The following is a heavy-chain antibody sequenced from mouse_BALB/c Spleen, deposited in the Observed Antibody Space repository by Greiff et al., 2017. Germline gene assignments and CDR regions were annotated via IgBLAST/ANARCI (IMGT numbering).Heavy chain of an antibody. CDR2: ISSGGSYT. D-gene: IGHD2-1*01. Sequence: DVKLQESGGDLVKPGGSLKLSCAASGFTFSSYGMSWVRQTPDKRLEWVATISSGGSYTYYPDSVKGRFTISRDNAKNILYLQMSSLKSEDTAMYYCARQRGSGYYGNYPWFAYWGQGTLVTVSA. J-gene: IGHJ3*01. CDR3: ARQRGSGYYGNYPWFAY. V-gene: IGHV5-6*02. CDR1: GFTFSSYG.